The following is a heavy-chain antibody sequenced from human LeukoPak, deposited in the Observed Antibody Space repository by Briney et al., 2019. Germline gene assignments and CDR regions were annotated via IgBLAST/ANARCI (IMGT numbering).Heavy chain of an antibody. CDR3: ARGECSSTSCYYFDY. Sequence: SETLSLTCTVSGGSISSGDYYWGWIRQPPGKGLEWIGYIYYSGSTYYNPSLKSRVTISVDTSKNQFSLKLSSVTAADTAVYYCARGECSSTSCYYFDYWGQGTLVTVSS. V-gene: IGHV4-30-4*01. J-gene: IGHJ4*02. CDR1: GGSISSGDYY. D-gene: IGHD2-2*01. CDR2: IYYSGST.